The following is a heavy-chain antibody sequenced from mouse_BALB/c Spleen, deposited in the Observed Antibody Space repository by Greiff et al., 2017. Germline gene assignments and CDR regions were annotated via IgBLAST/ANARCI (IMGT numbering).Heavy chain of an antibody. CDR2: ISSGGST. V-gene: IGHV5-6-5*01. J-gene: IGHJ4*01. CDR3: AREYYGSSLYAMDY. D-gene: IGHD1-1*01. CDR1: GFTFSSYA. Sequence: DVKLVESGGGLVKPGGSLKLSCAASGFTFSSYAMSWVRQTPEKRLEWVASISSGGSTYYPDSVKGRFTISRDNARNILYLQMSSLRSEDTAMYYCAREYYGSSLYAMDYWGQGTSVTVSS.